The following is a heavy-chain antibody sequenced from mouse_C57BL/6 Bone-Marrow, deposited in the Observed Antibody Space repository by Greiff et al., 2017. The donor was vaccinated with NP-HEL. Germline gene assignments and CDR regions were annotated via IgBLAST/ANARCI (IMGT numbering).Heavy chain of an antibody. CDR1: GYTFTDYE. D-gene: IGHD2-1*01. V-gene: IGHV1-15*01. J-gene: IGHJ4*01. Sequence: QVQLQQSGAELVRPGASVTLSCKASGYTFTDYEMHWVKQTPVHGLEWIGAIDPETGGTAYNQKFKGKAILAADKSSSTAYMELRSLTSEDSAVYYCTRDGNLPLFAMDCWGQGTSVTVSS. CDR3: TRDGNLPLFAMDC. CDR2: IDPETGGT.